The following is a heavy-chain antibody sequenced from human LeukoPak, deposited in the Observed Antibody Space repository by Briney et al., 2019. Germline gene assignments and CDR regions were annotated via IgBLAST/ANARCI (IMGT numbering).Heavy chain of an antibody. D-gene: IGHD1-26*01. J-gene: IGHJ5*02. V-gene: IGHV4-4*09. CDR1: GGSISSNY. Sequence: PSETLSLTSTVSGGSISSNYWAWIRQPPGQGLEWIAYIHSSGYTNYNPFLRSRVTISVDTSKNEFSLKVTSVTAADTAVYYCAQRQGPTSGSYDYFDPWGQGTLVTVSS. CDR3: AQRQGPTSGSYDYFDP. CDR2: IHSSGYT.